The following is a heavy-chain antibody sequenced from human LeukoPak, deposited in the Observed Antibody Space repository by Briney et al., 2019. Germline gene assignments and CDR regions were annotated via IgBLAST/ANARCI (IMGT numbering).Heavy chain of an antibody. V-gene: IGHV4-39*07. J-gene: IGHJ5*02. CDR3: ARDPVVRGVITDNWFDP. D-gene: IGHD3-10*01. Sequence: SETLSLTCTVSGGSISSGSYYWGWIRQPPGKGLEWIGSIYYSGSTYYNPSLKSRVTISVDTSKNQFSLKLSSVTAADTAVYYCARDPVVRGVITDNWFDPWGQGTLVTVSS. CDR2: IYYSGST. CDR1: GGSISSGSYY.